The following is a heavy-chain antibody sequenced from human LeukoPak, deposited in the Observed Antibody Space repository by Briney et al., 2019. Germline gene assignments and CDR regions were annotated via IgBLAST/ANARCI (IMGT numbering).Heavy chain of an antibody. J-gene: IGHJ4*02. CDR3: ATETNGRHYDY. D-gene: IGHD1-14*01. Sequence: GGSLRLSCTASGFTFSTSGFNWVRQAPGKGLEWVSSISPTGTDRYHADSVKGRFTISRDNANNFLYLQMNSLRAEDTAVYYCATETNGRHYDYWGQGTLLTVSS. V-gene: IGHV3-21*01. CDR2: ISPTGTDR. CDR1: GFTFSTSG.